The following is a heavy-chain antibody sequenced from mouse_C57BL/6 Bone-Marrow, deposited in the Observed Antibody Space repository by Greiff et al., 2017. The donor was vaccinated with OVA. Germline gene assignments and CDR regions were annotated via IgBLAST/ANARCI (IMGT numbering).Heavy chain of an antibody. D-gene: IGHD1-1*01. V-gene: IGHV14-4*01. CDR3: TVFITTVVATNGGAMDY. J-gene: IGHJ4*01. CDR2: IDPENGDT. CDR1: GFNIKDDY. Sequence: EVKLQQSGAELVRPGASVKLSCTASGFNIKDDYMHWVKQRPEQGLEWIGWIDPENGDTEYASKFQGKATITADTSSNTAYLPLSSLTSEDTAVYYCTVFITTVVATNGGAMDYWGQGTSVTVSS.